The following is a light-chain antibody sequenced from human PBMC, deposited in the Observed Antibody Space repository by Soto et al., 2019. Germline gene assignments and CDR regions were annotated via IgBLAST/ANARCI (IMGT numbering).Light chain of an antibody. CDR1: SSDVGGYNY. J-gene: IGLJ1*01. CDR2: DVS. CDR3: CSYAGSYTSGHV. V-gene: IGLV2-11*01. Sequence: QSVLTQPRSVSGSPGQSVTISCTGTSSDVGGYNYVSWYQQHPGKAPKLMIYDVSKRPSGVPDRFSGSKSGNTASLTISGLQAEDEADYYCCSYAGSYTSGHVFGTGTKVTVL.